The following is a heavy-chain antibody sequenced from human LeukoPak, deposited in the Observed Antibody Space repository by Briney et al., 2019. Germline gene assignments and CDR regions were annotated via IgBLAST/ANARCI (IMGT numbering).Heavy chain of an antibody. CDR2: ISGSGGST. CDR1: GLTFSSSW. CDR3: ARPNSYGYKWFDP. D-gene: IGHD5-18*01. J-gene: IGHJ5*02. V-gene: IGHV3-23*01. Sequence: PGGSLRLSCAVSGLTFSSSWMDWVRQAPGKGLEWVSAISGSGGSTYYADSVKGRFTISRDNSKNTLYLQMNSLRAEDTAVYYCARPNSYGYKWFDPWGQGTLVTVSS.